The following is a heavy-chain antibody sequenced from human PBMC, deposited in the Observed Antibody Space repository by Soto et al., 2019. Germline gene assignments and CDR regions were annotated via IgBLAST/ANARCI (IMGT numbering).Heavy chain of an antibody. CDR2: IYHSGST. J-gene: IGHJ6*02. V-gene: IGHV4-4*02. CDR1: GGSISSSNW. D-gene: IGHD3-10*02. Sequence: QVQLQESGPGLVKPSGTLSLTCAVSGGSISSSNWWSWVRQPPGKGLEWIGEIYHSGSTNYNPSLKRRVPISVDKSQNQFSLKLSSVTAADTAVYYCASVRGGYYYAMDVWGQGTTVTVSS. CDR3: ASVRGGYYYAMDV.